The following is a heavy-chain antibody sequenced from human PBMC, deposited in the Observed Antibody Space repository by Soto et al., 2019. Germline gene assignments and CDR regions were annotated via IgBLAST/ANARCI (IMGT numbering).Heavy chain of an antibody. V-gene: IGHV3-30-3*01. J-gene: IGHJ6*02. CDR1: RFTFSAYA. CDR3: ARQPVRRLQGPDYYYFGMDV. D-gene: IGHD6-25*01. Sequence: PGGSLRLSCAASRFTFSAYAMHWVRQAPGKGLEWVAVISFDGSDKYYADSVKGRFTISRDNSKNTLYLQMNSLRVEDTAVYYCARQPVRRLQGPDYYYFGMDVWGQGTTVTVS. CDR2: ISFDGSDK.